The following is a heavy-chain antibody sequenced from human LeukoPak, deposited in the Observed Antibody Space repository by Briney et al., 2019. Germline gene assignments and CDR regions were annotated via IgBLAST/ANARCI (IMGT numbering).Heavy chain of an antibody. CDR3: AKRDNSGWYSLDY. CDR2: ISVGGTGT. J-gene: IGHJ4*02. D-gene: IGHD6-19*01. Sequence: GGSLRLSCAASGFTFSSYAMSWVRQAPGKGLEWVSSISVGGTGTYYADSVKGRFTISRDNSKHTLSLQTNSLRADDTAVYYCAKRDNSGWYSLDYWGQGALVTVSS. V-gene: IGHV3-23*01. CDR1: GFTFSSYA.